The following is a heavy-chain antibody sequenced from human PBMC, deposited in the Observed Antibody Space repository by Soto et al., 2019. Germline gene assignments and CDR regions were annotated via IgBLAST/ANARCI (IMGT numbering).Heavy chain of an antibody. CDR2: IRRDGGTT. CDR3: TTRRDYYYYYGMDV. Sequence: GGSLRLSCAASGFTFSDYSMSWVRQSPGRGLEGVANIRRDGGTTDYAAPVKGRFTISRDDSKNMLFLQMNSLKTEDTAMYYCTTRRDYYYYYGMDVWGQGTTVTVSS. V-gene: IGHV3-15*01. CDR1: GFTFSDYS. J-gene: IGHJ6*02.